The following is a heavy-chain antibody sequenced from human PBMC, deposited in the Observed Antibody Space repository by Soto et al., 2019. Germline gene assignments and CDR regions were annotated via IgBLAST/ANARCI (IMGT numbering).Heavy chain of an antibody. J-gene: IGHJ6*02. CDR3: ARGRAKAHFYYGMDV. V-gene: IGHV1-69*01. CDR1: GGTFSGYG. CDR2: IIPIFGTT. Sequence: QVQMVQSGAEVKKPGSSLKVSCKASGGTFSGYGISWVRQAPGQGLEWMGGIIPIFGTTNYAPNFRDRVTISADEARSTVYMELVSLRTDYTAVYYCARGRAKAHFYYGMDVWGQGTAVTVSS.